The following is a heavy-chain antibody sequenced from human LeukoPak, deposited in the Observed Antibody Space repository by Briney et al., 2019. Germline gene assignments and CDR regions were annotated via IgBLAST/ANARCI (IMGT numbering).Heavy chain of an antibody. CDR1: GFTFSSYG. CDR2: ISYDGSNK. D-gene: IGHD1-26*01. Sequence: PGRSLRLSCAASGFTFSSYGMHWVRQAPGKGLEWVAVISYDGSNKYYADSVKGRFTISRDNSKNTLYLQMNSLRAEDTAVYYCAKKGSGSFAFDYWGQGTLVTVSS. CDR3: AKKGSGSFAFDY. J-gene: IGHJ4*02. V-gene: IGHV3-30*18.